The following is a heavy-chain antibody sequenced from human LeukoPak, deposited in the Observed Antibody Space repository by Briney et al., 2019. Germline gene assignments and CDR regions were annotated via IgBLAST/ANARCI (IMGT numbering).Heavy chain of an antibody. CDR3: ARDRVGSGWPRPYYFEF. J-gene: IGHJ4*02. CDR1: GYTFTGYY. Sequence: APVKVSCKPSGYTFTGYYLHWVRQAPGQGPEWMGWINPNTGATMYAQNFQGRVTMTRDTSVSTGYMELRSLTSDDSAVYYCARDRVGSGWPRPYYFEFWGQGTPVTVSS. V-gene: IGHV1-2*02. CDR2: INPNTGAT. D-gene: IGHD6-19*01.